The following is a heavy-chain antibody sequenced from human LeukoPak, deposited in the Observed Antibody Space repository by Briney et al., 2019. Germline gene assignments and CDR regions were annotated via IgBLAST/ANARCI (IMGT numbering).Heavy chain of an antibody. Sequence: SVKVSCKASGGTFSSYTISWVRQAPGQGLEWMGRIIPILGIANYAQKFQGRATITADKSTSTAYMELSSLRSEDTAVYYCARDYGYYSNHPYYYYYMDVWGKGTTVTVSS. J-gene: IGHJ6*03. CDR3: ARDYGYYSNHPYYYYYMDV. V-gene: IGHV1-69*04. CDR1: GGTFSSYT. D-gene: IGHD4-11*01. CDR2: IIPILGIA.